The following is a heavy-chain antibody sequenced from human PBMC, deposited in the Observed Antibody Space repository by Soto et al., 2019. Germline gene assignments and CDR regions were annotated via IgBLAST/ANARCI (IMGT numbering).Heavy chain of an antibody. V-gene: IGHV4-34*01. D-gene: IGHD3-10*01. CDR3: ATTVWFGESTSGYGMDV. CDR2: INHSGST. CDR1: GGSFSGYY. Sequence: QVQLQQWGAGLLKPSETLSLTCAVYGGSFSGYYWSWIRQPPGKGLEWIGEINHSGSTNYNPSLKSRVTISVDTSKNQFSLKLSSVTAADTAVYYCATTVWFGESTSGYGMDVWGQGTTVTVSS. J-gene: IGHJ6*02.